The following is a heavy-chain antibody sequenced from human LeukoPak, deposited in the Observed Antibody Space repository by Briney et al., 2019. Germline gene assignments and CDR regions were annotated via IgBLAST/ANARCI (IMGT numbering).Heavy chain of an antibody. J-gene: IGHJ4*02. D-gene: IGHD4-17*01. Sequence: GGSLRLSCAASGFTFSSYAMHWVRQAPGKGLEWVGVISDDGRREDYADSVKGRFTISRDNSKDTLYLQMNSLRAEDTAVYYCAKRPSDYGDYVSYFDYWGQGNLVTVSS. CDR2: ISDDGRRE. CDR1: GFTFSSYA. V-gene: IGHV3-30*18. CDR3: AKRPSDYGDYVSYFDY.